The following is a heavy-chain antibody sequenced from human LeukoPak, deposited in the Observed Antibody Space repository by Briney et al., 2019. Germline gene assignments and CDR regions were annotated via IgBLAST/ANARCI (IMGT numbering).Heavy chain of an antibody. V-gene: IGHV4-59*01. CDR2: IYYSGST. CDR3: ARVTNYYDSSGYPWYFDL. CDR1: GGSISSYY. D-gene: IGHD3-22*01. J-gene: IGHJ2*01. Sequence: SETLSLTCTVSGGSISSYYWSWIRQPPGKGLEWIGYIYYSGSTNYNPSLKSRVTISVDTSKNQFSLKLSSVTAADTAVYYCARVTNYYDSSGYPWYFDLWGRGTLVTVSS.